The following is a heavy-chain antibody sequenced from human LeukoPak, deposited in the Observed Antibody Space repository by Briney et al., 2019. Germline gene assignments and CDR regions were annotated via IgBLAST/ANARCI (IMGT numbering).Heavy chain of an antibody. J-gene: IGHJ3*02. V-gene: IGHV4-59*02. Sequence: SETLSLTCTVSGGSVSSYYWSWIRQPPGKGLEWIGFIYYTGNTNYNPSLKSRVSISIDTSKSHFSLKLSSVTAADTAVYYCARGGTAASRAFDIWGQGTMVTVSS. CDR1: GGSVSSYY. D-gene: IGHD6-13*01. CDR2: IYYTGNT. CDR3: ARGGTAASRAFDI.